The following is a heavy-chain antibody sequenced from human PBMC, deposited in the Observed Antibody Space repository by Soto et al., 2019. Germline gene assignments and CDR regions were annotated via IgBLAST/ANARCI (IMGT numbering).Heavy chain of an antibody. V-gene: IGHV1-8*01. J-gene: IGHJ5*02. Sequence: ASVKVSWKASGNGFTEYETIWVRQATGQGPEWMGWMNPNTGDTVYAQKFQGRVTLTRDTSISTAYMELSSLRYDDTAVYYCARGRGGHCAGGKCNRWLDPWGQGTLVTVSS. CDR1: GNGFTEYE. D-gene: IGHD2-21*01. CDR2: MNPNTGDT. CDR3: ARGRGGHCAGGKCNRWLDP.